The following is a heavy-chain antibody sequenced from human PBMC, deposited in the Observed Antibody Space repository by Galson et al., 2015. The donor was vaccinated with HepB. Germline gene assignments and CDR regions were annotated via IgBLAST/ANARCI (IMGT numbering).Heavy chain of an antibody. J-gene: IGHJ4*02. CDR3: AKVLGYGGINANDY. D-gene: IGHD4-23*01. V-gene: IGHV3-23*01. CDR2: ISGSGGNT. CDR1: GFTFSSYA. Sequence: SLRLSCAASGFTFSSYAMSWVRQAPGKGLEWVSAISGSGGNTYYADSVKGRFTISRDNSKITLYLQMNSLRAEDTAVYYCAKVLGYGGINANDYWGQGTLVTVSS.